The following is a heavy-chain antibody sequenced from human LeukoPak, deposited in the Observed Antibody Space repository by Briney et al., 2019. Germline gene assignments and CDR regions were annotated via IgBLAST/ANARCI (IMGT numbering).Heavy chain of an antibody. CDR2: ISAYNGNT. Sequence: ASVKLSCKASGYTFTSYGMSWVRQAPGQGLEWMGWISAYNGNTNYAQKLQGRVTMTTDTSTSTAYMELRSLRSDDTAVYYCASVWFGEFASFDIWGQGTMVTVSS. V-gene: IGHV1-18*01. D-gene: IGHD3-10*01. J-gene: IGHJ3*02. CDR3: ASVWFGEFASFDI. CDR1: GYTFTSYG.